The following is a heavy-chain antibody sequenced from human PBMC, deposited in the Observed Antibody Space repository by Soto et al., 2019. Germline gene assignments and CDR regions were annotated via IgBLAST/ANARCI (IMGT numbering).Heavy chain of an antibody. Sequence: QVHLVQSGAEVKKPGASVKVSCKASGYSFTAYYIHWVRQAPGQGLEWMGWINPNSGGATYSQKFQGRITLTTDSSITTAFLELSRLTSDDTAVYYCSAHSSGWYQVLDYWGQGTLVAVSS. D-gene: IGHD6-19*01. CDR2: INPNSGGA. CDR3: SAHSSGWYQVLDY. V-gene: IGHV1-2*02. CDR1: GYSFTAYY. J-gene: IGHJ4*02.